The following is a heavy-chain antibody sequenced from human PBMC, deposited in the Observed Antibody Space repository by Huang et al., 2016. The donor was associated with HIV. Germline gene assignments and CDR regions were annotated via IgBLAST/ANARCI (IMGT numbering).Heavy chain of an antibody. J-gene: IGHJ4*02. CDR3: ASQHIGAAATWF. Sequence: QLQLQESGPGQVKPSETLSLTCTVSGDFISSTNYYWGWFGQSPGKGLEWVGSVYQSGIPNDNPALKSRVTLSLDTSRNQFSLRLNSVTAADTAVYYCASQHIGAAATWFWGRGTQVAVSS. D-gene: IGHD6-13*01. V-gene: IGHV4-39*01. CDR1: GDFISSTNYY. CDR2: VYQSGIP.